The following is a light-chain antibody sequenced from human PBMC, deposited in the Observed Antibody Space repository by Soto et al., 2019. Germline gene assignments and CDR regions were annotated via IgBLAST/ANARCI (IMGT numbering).Light chain of an antibody. CDR3: QQYGSPPWT. CDR1: QSVSSSY. Sequence: EIVLTQSPGTLSLSPGERATLSCKASQSVSSSYLAWYQQKPGQAPRLLIYGASSRATGIPDRFSGSGSGTDFTLNISRLEPEDFAVYSCQQYGSPPWTFGQGTKVEIK. CDR2: GAS. J-gene: IGKJ1*01. V-gene: IGKV3-20*01.